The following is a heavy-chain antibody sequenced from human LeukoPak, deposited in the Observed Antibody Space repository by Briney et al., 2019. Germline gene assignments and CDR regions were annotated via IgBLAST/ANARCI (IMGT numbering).Heavy chain of an antibody. D-gene: IGHD4-23*01. CDR3: ARDQGLRWFSAMSLNYYYYMDV. V-gene: IGHV1-24*01. CDR1: GYTLTELS. J-gene: IGHJ6*03. Sequence: GASVKVSCKVSGYTLTELSMHWVRQAPGKGLEWMGGFDPEDGETIYAQKFQGRVTMTEDTSTDTAYMELSSLRSEDTAVYYCARDQGLRWFSAMSLNYYYYMDVWGKGTTVTVSS. CDR2: FDPEDGET.